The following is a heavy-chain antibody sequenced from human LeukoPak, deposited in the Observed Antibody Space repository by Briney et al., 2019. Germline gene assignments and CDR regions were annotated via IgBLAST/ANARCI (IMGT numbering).Heavy chain of an antibody. CDR2: INPRTGGT. V-gene: IGHV1-2*02. D-gene: IGHD3-16*02. CDR3: TTWGGSYLNGFEI. CDR1: GYTFTSFY. J-gene: IGHJ3*02. Sequence: GASVKVSCKASGYTFTSFYIHWVRQAPGQGLEWMGWINPRTGGTYYSQKFQGRVNMTGDTSIRTAYMALNRLTSDDTAVYYCTTWGGSYLNGFEIWGQGTMVTISS.